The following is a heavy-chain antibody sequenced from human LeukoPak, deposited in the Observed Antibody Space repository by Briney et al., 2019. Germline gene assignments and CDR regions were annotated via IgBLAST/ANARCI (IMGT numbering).Heavy chain of an antibody. Sequence: SETLSLTCTVSGASISSGGDYWSWIRPHPGKGLEWIGYIYYSGSTYYNPSLKSRVIISEDTSKNQFSLKLSSVTAADTAVYYCASRIGYSYGIDYWGQGTLVTVSS. CDR2: IYYSGST. D-gene: IGHD5-18*01. J-gene: IGHJ4*02. CDR3: ASRIGYSYGIDY. V-gene: IGHV4-31*03. CDR1: GASISSGGDY.